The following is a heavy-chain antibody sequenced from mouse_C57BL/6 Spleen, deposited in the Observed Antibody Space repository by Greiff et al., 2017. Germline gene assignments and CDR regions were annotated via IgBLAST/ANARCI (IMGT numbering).Heavy chain of an antibody. V-gene: IGHV14-2*01. J-gene: IGHJ4*01. CDR3: ARMVTTGGYYYAMDY. Sequence: VHVKQSGAELVKPGASVKLSCTASGFNIKDYYMHWVKQRTEQGLEWIGRIDPEDGETKYAPKFPGKATITADTSSNTAYLQLSSLTSEDTAVYYGARMVTTGGYYYAMDYWGQGTSVTVSS. D-gene: IGHD2-2*01. CDR1: GFNIKDYY. CDR2: IDPEDGET.